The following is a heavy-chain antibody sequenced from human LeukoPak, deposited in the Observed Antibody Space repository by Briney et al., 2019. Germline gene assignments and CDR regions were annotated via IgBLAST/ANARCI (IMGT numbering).Heavy chain of an antibody. J-gene: IGHJ4*02. CDR1: GFTFSRHA. Sequence: GGSLRLSCGASGFTFSRHAMTWVRQAPGKGLEWVSSISGSGGGTYYADSVKGRFTISRDNSKNTLYLQMNSLRAEDTAVYYCAKTFYGDYASFDYWGQGTLVTVSS. CDR3: AKTFYGDYASFDY. D-gene: IGHD4-17*01. V-gene: IGHV3-23*01. CDR2: ISGSGGGT.